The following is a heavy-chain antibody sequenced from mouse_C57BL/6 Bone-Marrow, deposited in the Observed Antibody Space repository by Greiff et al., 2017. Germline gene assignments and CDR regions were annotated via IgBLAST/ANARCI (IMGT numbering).Heavy chain of an antibody. CDR1: GYTFTSYW. CDR2: IDPSDSET. CDR3: ARGYYGSSLDY. Sequence: VQLQQPGAELVRPGSSVKLSCKASGYTFTSYWMHWVKQRPIQGLEWIGNIDPSDSETHYNQKFKDKATLTVDKSSSTAYMQLSSLTSEDSAVYYCARGYYGSSLDYWGQGTTRTVSS. D-gene: IGHD1-1*01. V-gene: IGHV1-52*01. J-gene: IGHJ2*01.